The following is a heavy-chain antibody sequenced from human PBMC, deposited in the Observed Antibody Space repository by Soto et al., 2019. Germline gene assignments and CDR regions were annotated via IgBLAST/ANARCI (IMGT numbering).Heavy chain of an antibody. Sequence: GGSLRLSCAASGFTVSSNYMSWVRQAPGKGLEWVSVIYSGGSTYYADSVKGRFTISRDKFQNTLYLQMNSLRAEDTAVYYCAKGSSGSRPYYFDYWGQGKMVTVSS. D-gene: IGHD3-22*01. CDR2: IYSGGST. V-gene: IGHV3-53*01. J-gene: IGHJ4*02. CDR1: GFTVSSNY. CDR3: AKGSSGSRPYYFDY.